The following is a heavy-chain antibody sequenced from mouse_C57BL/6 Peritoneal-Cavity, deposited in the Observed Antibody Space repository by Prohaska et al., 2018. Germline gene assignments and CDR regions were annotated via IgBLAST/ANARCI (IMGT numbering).Heavy chain of an antibody. CDR2: IRSKSNNYAT. CDR3: VRQPGNFYYYAMDY. J-gene: IGHJ4*01. D-gene: IGHD2-1*01. CDR1: GFSFNTYA. Sequence: EVQLVESGGGLVQPKGSLKLSCAASGFSFNTYAMNWVRQAPGKGLEWVARIRSKSNNYATYYADSVKDRFTISRDDTESILYLQMNDLKTEDTAMYYWVRQPGNFYYYAMDYWGQGTSVTVSS. V-gene: IGHV10-1*01.